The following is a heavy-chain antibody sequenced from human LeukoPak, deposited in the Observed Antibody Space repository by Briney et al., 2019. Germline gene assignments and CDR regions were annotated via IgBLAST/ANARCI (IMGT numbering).Heavy chain of an antibody. CDR2: ISAYNGNT. D-gene: IGHD6-19*01. J-gene: IGHJ2*01. CDR3: ARDYSSGWYGYFDL. V-gene: IGHV1-18*04. CDR1: GYTFTSYC. Sequence: GASVKVSCKASGYTFTSYCMHWVRQAPGQGLEWMGWISAYNGNTNYAQKLQGRVTMTTDTSTSTAYMELRSLRSDDTAVYYCARDYSSGWYGYFDLWGRGTLVTVSS.